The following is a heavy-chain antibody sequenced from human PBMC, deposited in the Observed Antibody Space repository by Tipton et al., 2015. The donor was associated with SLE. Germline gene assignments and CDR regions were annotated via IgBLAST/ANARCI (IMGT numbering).Heavy chain of an antibody. CDR2: IYTSGSP. CDR3: AKNRGGYCSGDSCYGLDI. V-gene: IGHV4-61*02. CDR1: GYSITSGSYY. D-gene: IGHD2-15*01. Sequence: TLSLTCTVSGYSITSGSYYWSWIRQPAGKGLEWVGRIYTSGSPNYNPSLKSRVTISVDTSKNQFSLKLSSVTAADTAIYYCAKNRGGYCSGDSCYGLDIWGQGTMVTVSS. J-gene: IGHJ3*02.